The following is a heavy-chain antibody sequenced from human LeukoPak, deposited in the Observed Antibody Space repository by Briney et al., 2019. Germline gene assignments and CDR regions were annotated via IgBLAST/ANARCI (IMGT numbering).Heavy chain of an antibody. CDR1: GFTFSNSA. CDR3: AKAAGRGYNYGDYFDY. J-gene: IGHJ4*02. Sequence: PGGSLRLSCAASGFTFSNSAMSWVRQAPGKGLEWVSAISGGGGGTYYADSVKGRFTISRDNSKNTLYVQVNSLRAADTAVYYCAKAAGRGYNYGDYFDYWGQGTLVTVSS. CDR2: ISGGGGGT. D-gene: IGHD5-18*01. V-gene: IGHV3-23*01.